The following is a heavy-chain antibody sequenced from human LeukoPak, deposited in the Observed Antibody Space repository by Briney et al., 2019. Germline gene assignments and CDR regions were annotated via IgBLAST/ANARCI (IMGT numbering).Heavy chain of an antibody. CDR1: GFTVSSNY. V-gene: IGHV3-66*01. D-gene: IGHD6-13*01. CDR2: IYSGGRT. J-gene: IGHJ4*02. CDR3: ASSPERSSYSRSWHTLDY. Sequence: PGGSLRLSCAASGFTVSSNYMSWVRQAPGKGLEWVSVIYSGGRTYYADSVKGRFTTSRDNSKNTLYLQMNSLRAEDTTVYYCASSPERSSYSRSWHTLDYWGQGTLVSVSS.